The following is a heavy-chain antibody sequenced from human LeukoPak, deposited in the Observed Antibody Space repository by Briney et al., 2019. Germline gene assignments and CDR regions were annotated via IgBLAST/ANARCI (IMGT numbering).Heavy chain of an antibody. CDR1: GFTFSTYA. J-gene: IGHJ4*02. Sequence: VGSLRLSCAASGFTFSTYAMHWVRQAPGKGLEYVSAITTNGGSTYYANSVKGRFAISRDNSKNTLYLQMGSLRAEDMAVYYCARGYVLLDYWGQGTLVTVSS. D-gene: IGHD2/OR15-2a*01. V-gene: IGHV3-64*01. CDR2: ITTNGGST. CDR3: ARGYVLLDY.